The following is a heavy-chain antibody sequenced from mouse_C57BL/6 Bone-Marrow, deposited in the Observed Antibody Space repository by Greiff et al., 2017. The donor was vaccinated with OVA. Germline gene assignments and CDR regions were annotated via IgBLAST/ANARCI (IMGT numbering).Heavy chain of an antibody. CDR2: IDPSDSYT. D-gene: IGHD3-2*02. Sequence: QVQLQQPGAELVKPGSSVKLSCKASGYTFTNYWMQWVKQRPGQGLEWIGEIDPSDSYTNFNQKFKGKATLTVDTSSNTAHMQLSSLTSEDSAVYFCARGDSSGYFDYWGQGTTLTVSS. CDR1: GYTFTNYW. CDR3: ARGDSSGYFDY. J-gene: IGHJ2*01. V-gene: IGHV1-50*01.